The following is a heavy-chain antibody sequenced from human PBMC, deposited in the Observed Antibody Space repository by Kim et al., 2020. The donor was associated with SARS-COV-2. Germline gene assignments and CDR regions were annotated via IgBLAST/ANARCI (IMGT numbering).Heavy chain of an antibody. CDR2: IYSGGST. CDR3: ARDLGDGAQYGSGTD. J-gene: IGHJ4*02. Sequence: GGSLRLSCAASGFTVSSNYMSWVRQAPGKGLEWVSVIYSGGSTYYADSVKGRFTISRHNSKNTLYLQMNSLRAEDTAVYYCARDLGDGAQYGSGTDWGQGTLVTVSS. D-gene: IGHD3-10*01. CDR1: GFTVSSNY. V-gene: IGHV3-53*04.